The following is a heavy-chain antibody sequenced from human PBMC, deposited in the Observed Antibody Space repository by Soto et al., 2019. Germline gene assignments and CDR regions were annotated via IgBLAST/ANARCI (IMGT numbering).Heavy chain of an antibody. D-gene: IGHD3-10*01. CDR1: GYAFTTYG. J-gene: IGHJ4*02. CDR2: ISAHNGNT. CDR3: VRGRVGEY. Sequence: QVHLVQSGAEVKKPGASVKVSCKGSGYAFTTYGITWVRQAPGQGLEWMGWISAHNGNTNYAQKLQGRVTVTRDTSTSAAYMDLRSLISVDTAVYYCVRGRVGEYWGKGDLVTVSS. V-gene: IGHV1-18*01.